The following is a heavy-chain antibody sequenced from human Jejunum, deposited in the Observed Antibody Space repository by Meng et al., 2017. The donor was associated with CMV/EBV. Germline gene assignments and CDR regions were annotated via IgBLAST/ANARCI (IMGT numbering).Heavy chain of an antibody. D-gene: IGHD1-14*01. CDR2: ISDVGDT. CDR3: ARGLTGRYPFDY. J-gene: IGHJ4*02. Sequence: CAASGFRVRSNHMSWVRQAPGKGLEWVSVISDVGDTYYAYAVKGRFTISRDNSQNTVSLQMSSLRGEDTAVYYCARGLTGRYPFDYWGQGALVTVSS. V-gene: IGHV3-53*01. CDR1: GFRVRSNH.